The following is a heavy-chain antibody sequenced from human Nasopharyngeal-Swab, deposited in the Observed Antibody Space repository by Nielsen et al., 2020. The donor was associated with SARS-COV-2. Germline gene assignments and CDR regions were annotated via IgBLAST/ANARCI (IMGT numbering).Heavy chain of an antibody. CDR3: ASTPLDSSGYYYAFHY. D-gene: IGHD3-22*01. CDR1: VFPFSSFT. Sequence: GASLTISCASSVFPFSSFTMPWVRQAPGKGLEWVAVISYDGSNKYYADSVKGRFTISRDISKNTLYLQMNSLRAEDTAVFYCASTPLDSSGYYYAFHYWGRGTLVTVSS. CDR2: ISYDGSNK. V-gene: IGHV3-30-3*01. J-gene: IGHJ4*02.